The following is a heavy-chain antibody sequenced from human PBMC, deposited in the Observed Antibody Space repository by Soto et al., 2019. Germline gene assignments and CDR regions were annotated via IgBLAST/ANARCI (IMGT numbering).Heavy chain of an antibody. CDR1: GYTFTSYD. J-gene: IGHJ4*02. V-gene: IGHV1-8*01. D-gene: IGHD3-16*02. CDR3: ARVPWGMITFGGVIPPG. CDR2: MNPNSGNT. Sequence: ASVKVSCKASGYTFTSYDINWVRQATGQGLEWMGWMNPNSGNTGYAQKFQGRVTMTRNTSISTAYMELSSLRSEDTAVYYCARVPWGMITFGGVIPPGWGQGTLVTVSS.